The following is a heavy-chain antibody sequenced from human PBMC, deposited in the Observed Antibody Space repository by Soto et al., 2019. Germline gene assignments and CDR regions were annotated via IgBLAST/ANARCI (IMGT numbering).Heavy chain of an antibody. V-gene: IGHV4-59*01. CDR1: GGSISSYY. Sequence: QVQLQESGPGLVKPSETLSLTCTVSGGSISSYYWSWIRQPPGKGLEWIGYIYYSGSTNYNPSLKGRVTISVDTSKNQFSLKLSSVTAADTAVYYCARGPPFWAAAGDVGHRYYYYGMDVWGQGTTVTVSS. CDR3: ARGPPFWAAAGDVGHRYYYYGMDV. J-gene: IGHJ6*02. CDR2: IYYSGST. D-gene: IGHD6-13*01.